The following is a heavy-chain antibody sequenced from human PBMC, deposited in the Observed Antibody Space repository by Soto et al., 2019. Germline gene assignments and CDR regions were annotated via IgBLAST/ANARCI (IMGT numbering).Heavy chain of an antibody. CDR2: INHSGST. V-gene: IGHV4-34*01. Sequence: SETLSLTCAVYGGSFSGYYWSWIRQPPGKGLEWIGEINHSGSTNYNPSLKSRVTISVDASKNQFSLKLSSVTAADTAVYYCARERGYSYGYNYYGMDVWGQGTTVTVSS. CDR3: ARERGYSYGYNYYGMDV. D-gene: IGHD5-18*01. J-gene: IGHJ6*02. CDR1: GGSFSGYY.